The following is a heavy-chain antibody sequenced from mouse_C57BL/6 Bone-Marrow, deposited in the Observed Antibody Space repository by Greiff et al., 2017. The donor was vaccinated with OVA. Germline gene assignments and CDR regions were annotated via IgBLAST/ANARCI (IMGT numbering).Heavy chain of an antibody. CDR2: IHPSDSDT. V-gene: IGHV1-74*01. J-gene: IGHJ3*01. D-gene: IGHD2-4*01. Sequence: QVQLQQPGAELVKPGASVKVSCKASGYTFTSYGMHWVKQSPGQGLEWVGRIHPSDSDTNYNQKFKGKATLTVDKSSSTAYMQLSSLTSEDSAVYYCAICYYDYFWFAYWGQGTLVTVSA. CDR1: GYTFTSYG. CDR3: AICYYDYFWFAY.